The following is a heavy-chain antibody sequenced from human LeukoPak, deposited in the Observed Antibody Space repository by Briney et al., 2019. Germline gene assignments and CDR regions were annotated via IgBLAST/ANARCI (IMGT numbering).Heavy chain of an antibody. CDR1: GFTFSTYT. CDR3: ARDDVAWNDVHWFDP. V-gene: IGHV3-21*01. J-gene: IGHJ5*02. D-gene: IGHD1-1*01. Sequence: PGGSLRLSCAASGFTFSTYTMSWVRQAPGKGLEWVSSISSTGSSIYYADSVKGRFTISRDNAKNSLYLQMSSLRVEDTAVSYCARDDVAWNDVHWFDPWGQGTLVTVSS. CDR2: ISSTGSSI.